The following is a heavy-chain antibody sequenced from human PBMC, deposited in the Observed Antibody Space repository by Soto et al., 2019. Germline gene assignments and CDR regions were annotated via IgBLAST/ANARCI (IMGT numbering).Heavy chain of an antibody. J-gene: IGHJ6*02. D-gene: IGHD2-2*01. CDR1: GGSFSGYY. Sequence: SETLSLTCAVYGGSFSGYYWSWIRQPPGKGLEWIGEINHSGSTNYNPSLKSRVTISVDTSKNQFSLKLSSVTAADTAVYYCARGWCSSTSGYSRYYYYGMDVWGQGTTVTVSS. CDR3: ARGWCSSTSGYSRYYYYGMDV. CDR2: INHSGST. V-gene: IGHV4-34*01.